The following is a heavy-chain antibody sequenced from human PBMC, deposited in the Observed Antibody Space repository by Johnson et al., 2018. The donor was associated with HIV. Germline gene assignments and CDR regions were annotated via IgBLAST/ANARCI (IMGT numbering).Heavy chain of an antibody. Sequence: VQLVESGGGVVQPGTSLRLSCAASGFTFTSFAMHWVRQAPGKGLEWVAFISYDGSNKYYADSVKARFTISRDNSKNTLFLQLNSLKTEDTAVYYCTTSVGATLRGAFDIWGQGTMVTVSS. CDR2: ISYDGSNK. J-gene: IGHJ3*02. CDR1: GFTFTSFA. D-gene: IGHD1-26*01. V-gene: IGHV3-30-3*01. CDR3: TTSVGATLRGAFDI.